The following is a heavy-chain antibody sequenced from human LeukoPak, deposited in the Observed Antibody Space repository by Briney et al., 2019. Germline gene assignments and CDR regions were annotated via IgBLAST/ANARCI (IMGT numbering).Heavy chain of an antibody. CDR2: IYYSGST. D-gene: IGHD5-18*01. CDR1: GGSISSYY. CDR3: ARVTPRTAMVTGPFDY. J-gene: IGHJ4*02. V-gene: IGHV4-59*01. Sequence: SETLSLTCTVSGGSISSYYWSWIRQPPGKGLEWIGYIYYSGSTNYNPSPKSRVTISVDTSKNQFSLKLSSVTAADTAVYYCARVTPRTAMVTGPFDYWGQGTLVTVSS.